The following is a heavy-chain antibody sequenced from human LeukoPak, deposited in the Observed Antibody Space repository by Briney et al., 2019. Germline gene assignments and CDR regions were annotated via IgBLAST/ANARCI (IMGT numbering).Heavy chain of an antibody. CDR1: GYSISSGYY. V-gene: IGHV4-38-2*02. Sequence: PSETLSLTCTVSGYSISSGYYWGWIRQPPGKGLEWIGSIYHSGRTFYNPSLKSRVTISVDTSKNQFSLKLNSVTAADTAVYYCARIPLSSNYYYYCMDVWGKGTTVTVSS. D-gene: IGHD2-15*01. CDR3: ARIPLSSNYYYYCMDV. J-gene: IGHJ6*03. CDR2: IYHSGRT.